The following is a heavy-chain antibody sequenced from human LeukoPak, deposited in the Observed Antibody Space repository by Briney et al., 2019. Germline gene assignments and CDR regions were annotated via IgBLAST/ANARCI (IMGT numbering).Heavy chain of an antibody. CDR3: ARVLLKPYYYYGMDV. CDR2: INHSGST. Sequence: PSETLSLTCAVYGGSFSGYCWSWIRQPPGKGLEWIREINHSGSTNYNPSLKSRVTISVDTSKNQFSLKLSSVTAADTAVYYCARVLLKPYYYYGMDVWGKGTTVTVSS. CDR1: GGSFSGYC. V-gene: IGHV4-34*01. J-gene: IGHJ6*04.